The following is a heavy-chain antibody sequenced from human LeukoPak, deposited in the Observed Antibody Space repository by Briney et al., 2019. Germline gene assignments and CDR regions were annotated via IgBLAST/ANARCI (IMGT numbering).Heavy chain of an antibody. Sequence: GASVKVSCKASGYTFTSYYMHWVRQAPGQGLEWMGIINPSGGSTSYAQKFQGRVTMTRDMSTSTVYMELSSLRSEDTAVYYCARALRLDDAFDIWGQGTMVTVSS. J-gene: IGHJ3*02. CDR3: ARALRLDDAFDI. CDR1: GYTFTSYY. V-gene: IGHV1-46*01. CDR2: INPSGGST.